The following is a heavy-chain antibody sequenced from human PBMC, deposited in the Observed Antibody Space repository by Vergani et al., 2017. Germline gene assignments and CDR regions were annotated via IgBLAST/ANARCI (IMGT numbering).Heavy chain of an antibody. J-gene: IGHJ2*01. CDR1: GFTFSSYW. CDR3: ARDPNEVAKGPRYFDL. V-gene: IGHV3-7*01. CDR2: IKQDGSEK. Sequence: EVQLVESGGGLVQPGGSLRLSCAASGFTFSSYWMSWVRQAPGKGLEWVANIKQDGSEKYYVDSVKGRFTISRDNAKNSLYLQMNSLRAEDTAVYYCARDPNEVAKGPRYFDLWGRGTLVTVSS. D-gene: IGHD2-15*01.